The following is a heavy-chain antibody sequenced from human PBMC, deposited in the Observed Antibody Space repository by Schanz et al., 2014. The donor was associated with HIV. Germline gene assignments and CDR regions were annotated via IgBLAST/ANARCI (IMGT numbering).Heavy chain of an antibody. CDR3: AKDLAGEDLLLFHFVIHY. J-gene: IGHJ4*02. CDR1: GFSFSNFG. Sequence: VHLVESGGGVVQPGRSLRLSCEVSGFSFSNFGMHWVRQAPGKGLEWVAFISYDGSAQYEDSLKGRFFISRDYSKNTLYLQMNSLRTDDTAVYYCAKDLAGEDLLLFHFVIHYWGQGALVTVSS. CDR2: ISYDGSA. D-gene: IGHD2-21*02. V-gene: IGHV3-30*18.